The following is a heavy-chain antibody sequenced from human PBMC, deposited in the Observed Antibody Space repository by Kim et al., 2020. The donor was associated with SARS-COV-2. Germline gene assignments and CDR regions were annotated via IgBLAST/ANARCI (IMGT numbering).Heavy chain of an antibody. CDR1: GFTFTNYA. CDR2: ISGGGGNT. J-gene: IGHJ4*02. CDR3: VKGVASRLIDY. D-gene: IGHD6-6*01. Sequence: GGSLRLSCAASGFTFTNYAMNWVRQAPGKGLEWVSGISGGGGNTYYADSVKGRFTVSRDNSKNTLYLQMNSLRAEDTAVYYCVKGVASRLIDYWGQGTLVTVSS. V-gene: IGHV3-23*01.